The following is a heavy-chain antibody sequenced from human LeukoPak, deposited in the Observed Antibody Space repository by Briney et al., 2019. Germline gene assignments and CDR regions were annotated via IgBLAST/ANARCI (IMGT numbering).Heavy chain of an antibody. J-gene: IGHJ4*02. Sequence: QPGGSLRLSCAASRFSFSNYWMHWVRQAPGKGLVWVSRVKSDGSNPSYADSVKGRFTISRDNAENMLYLQMNTLGAEDTVVYYCARDIVSGSGSLDYWGQGTLVTVSS. CDR2: VKSDGSNP. V-gene: IGHV3-74*01. D-gene: IGHD3-10*01. CDR1: RFSFSNYW. CDR3: ARDIVSGSGSLDY.